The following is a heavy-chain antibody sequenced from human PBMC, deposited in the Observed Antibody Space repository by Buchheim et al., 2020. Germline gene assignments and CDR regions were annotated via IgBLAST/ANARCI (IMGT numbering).Heavy chain of an antibody. CDR3: AKDQYSSGWYNYYYYGMDV. V-gene: IGHV3-30*18. CDR1: GFTFSSYG. J-gene: IGHJ6*02. D-gene: IGHD6-19*01. CDR2: ISYDGSNK. Sequence: QVQLVESGGGVVQPGRSLRLSCAASGFTFSSYGMHWVRQAPGKGLEWVAVISYDGSNKYYADSVKGRFTISRDNSKNTLYLQMNSLRAEDTAVYYCAKDQYSSGWYNYYYYGMDVWGQGTT.